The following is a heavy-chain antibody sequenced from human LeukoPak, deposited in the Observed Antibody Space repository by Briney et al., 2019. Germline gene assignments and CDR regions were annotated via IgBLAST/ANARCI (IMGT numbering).Heavy chain of an antibody. V-gene: IGHV3-23*01. D-gene: IGHD3-16*02. Sequence: GGSLRLSCAASGFTFSSYAMSWVRQAPGKGLEWVSAISGSGIDTYYADTVKGRFTTSRDNSKNTLYLQMNSLRAEDTAVYYCAKDGQLWLRYYYFDYWGQGTVVTVSP. J-gene: IGHJ4*02. CDR3: AKDGQLWLRYYYFDY. CDR2: ISGSGIDT. CDR1: GFTFSSYA.